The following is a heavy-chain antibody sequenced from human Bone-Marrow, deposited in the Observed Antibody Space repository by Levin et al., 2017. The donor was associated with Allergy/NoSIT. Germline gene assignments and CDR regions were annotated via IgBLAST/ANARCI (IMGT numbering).Heavy chain of an antibody. CDR1: IFTFSNYA. J-gene: IGHJ6*03. Sequence: QPGGSLRLSCAASIFTFSNYAIHWVRQAPGKGLQWVAVISYDGNTKYYADSVKGRFTISRDNSKNTLYLQMNSLRPEDTAVYYCARDGIPVVPAAVLNENYDYYYMDVWGTGTTVTVSS. CDR2: ISYDGNTK. V-gene: IGHV3-30-3*01. D-gene: IGHD2-2*01. CDR3: ARDGIPVVPAAVLNENYDYYYMDV.